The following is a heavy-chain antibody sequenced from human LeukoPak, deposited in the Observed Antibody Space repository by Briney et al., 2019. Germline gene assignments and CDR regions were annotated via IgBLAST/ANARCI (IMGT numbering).Heavy chain of an antibody. CDR1: GYSFTNYW. D-gene: IGHD1-14*01. V-gene: IGHV5-51*01. Sequence: GESLKISCKGSGYSFTNYWISWVRQMPGKGLEWMGIIYPGDSDTRYSPSFQGQVTISADRSISTAYLQWSSLKASDTAMHYCAIRITGDDWHAFDIWGQGTMVTVSS. CDR3: AIRITGDDWHAFDI. J-gene: IGHJ3*02. CDR2: IYPGDSDT.